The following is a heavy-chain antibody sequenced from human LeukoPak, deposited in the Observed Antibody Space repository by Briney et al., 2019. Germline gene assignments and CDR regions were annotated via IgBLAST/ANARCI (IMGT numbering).Heavy chain of an antibody. CDR1: GFTFSSYW. CDR3: ARGRYYDTSAYNYFDP. CDR2: IKHDGSEK. Sequence: GGSLRLSCAASGFTFSSYWMSWVRQAPGKGLEWVANIKHDGSEKYYVDSVKGRFTISRDNAKKSLYLQMNSLRAEDTAVYYCARGRYYDTSAYNYFDPWGQGTLVTVSS. J-gene: IGHJ5*02. V-gene: IGHV3-7*01. D-gene: IGHD3-22*01.